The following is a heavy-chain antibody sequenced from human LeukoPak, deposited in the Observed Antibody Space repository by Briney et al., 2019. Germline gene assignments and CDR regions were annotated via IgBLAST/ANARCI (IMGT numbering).Heavy chain of an antibody. CDR1: GDAISSSDFY. J-gene: IGHJ5*02. CDR2: INYSGRT. Sequence: SETLSLTCTVSGDAISSSDFYWGWIRRPPGKGLEWIALINYSGRTFYNPSLESRVTISVDMSKNQFSLRLNSVTAADTAVYYCARRRKDLDWFDPWGQGTLVTVSS. CDR3: ARRRKDLDWFDP. V-gene: IGHV4-39*01.